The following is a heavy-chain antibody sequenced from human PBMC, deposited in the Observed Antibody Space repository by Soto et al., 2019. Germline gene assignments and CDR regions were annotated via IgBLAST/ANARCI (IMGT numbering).Heavy chain of an antibody. CDR3: AKDMAGTTGAFDI. CDR1: RFTFDDYG. CDR2: ISWKGGSP. J-gene: IGHJ3*02. D-gene: IGHD1-1*01. V-gene: IGHV3-9*01. Sequence: EVQLVESGGGLVQPGRSLRLSCAASRFTFDDYGMHWVRQPPGQGLEWVSGISWKGGSPGYADSVKGRFTISRDNSKNSLYLQMNSLILEDTALYYCAKDMAGTTGAFDIWGLGTMVTVSS.